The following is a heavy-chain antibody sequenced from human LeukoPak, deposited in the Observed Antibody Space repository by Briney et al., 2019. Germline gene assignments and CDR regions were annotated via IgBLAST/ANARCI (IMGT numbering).Heavy chain of an antibody. Sequence: GSSVKVSCKASGGTFSSYAISWVRQAPGQGLEWMGGIIPIFGTANYAQKFQGRVTITADKSTSTAYMELSSLRSEDTAVYYCASSETTYYYDSSGYVDAFDIWGQGTMVTVSS. CDR1: GGTFSSYA. CDR2: IIPIFGTA. V-gene: IGHV1-69*06. D-gene: IGHD3-22*01. J-gene: IGHJ3*02. CDR3: ASSETTYYYDSSGYVDAFDI.